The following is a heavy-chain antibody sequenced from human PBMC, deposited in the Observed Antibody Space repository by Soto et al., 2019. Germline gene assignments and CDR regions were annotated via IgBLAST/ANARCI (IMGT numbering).Heavy chain of an antibody. Sequence: SVKVSCKASGFTFTSSAVQWVRQARGQRLEWIGWIVVGSGNTNYAQKFQERVTITRDMSTSTAYMELSSLRSEDTAVYYCAADVESSGLPLDYWGQGTLVTVSS. V-gene: IGHV1-58*01. D-gene: IGHD3-22*01. J-gene: IGHJ4*02. CDR2: IVVGSGNT. CDR3: AADVESSGLPLDY. CDR1: GFTFTSSA.